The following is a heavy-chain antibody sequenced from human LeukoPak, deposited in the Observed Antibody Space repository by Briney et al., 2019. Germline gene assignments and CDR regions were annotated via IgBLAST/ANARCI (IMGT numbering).Heavy chain of an antibody. CDR3: ARRQVYSGYDRGNYFDY. J-gene: IGHJ4*02. CDR2: IYYSGST. Sequence: KTSETLSLTCTVSGGSISSYYWSWIRQPAGRGLEWIGSIYYSGSTYYNPSLKSRVTISVDTSKNQFSLKLSSVTAADTAVYYCARRQVYSGYDRGNYFDYWGQGTLVTVSS. D-gene: IGHD5-12*01. CDR1: GGSISSYY. V-gene: IGHV4-59*05.